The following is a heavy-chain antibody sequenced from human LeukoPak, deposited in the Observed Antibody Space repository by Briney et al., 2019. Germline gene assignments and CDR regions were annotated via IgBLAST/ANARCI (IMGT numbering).Heavy chain of an antibody. Sequence: GGSLRLSCAASGFTFVNYAMHWVRQAPGKGLEWVAVLSYDGSNEYYADSVKGRFTISRDNSKNTLYLQMNSLRAEDTAVYYCAREITMVRGRNWFDPWGQGTLVTVSS. V-gene: IGHV3-30*14. CDR1: GFTFVNYA. CDR2: LSYDGSNE. D-gene: IGHD3-10*01. CDR3: AREITMVRGRNWFDP. J-gene: IGHJ5*02.